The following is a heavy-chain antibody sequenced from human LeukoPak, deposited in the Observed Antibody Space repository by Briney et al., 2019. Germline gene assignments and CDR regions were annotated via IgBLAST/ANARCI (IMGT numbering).Heavy chain of an antibody. CDR1: GGSISSSSYY. J-gene: IGHJ4*02. V-gene: IGHV4-39*01. Sequence: SETLSLTCTVSGGSISSSSYYWGWIRQPPGKGLEWIGSIYYSGSTYYNPSLKSRVTISVDTSKNQFSLKLSSVTAADTAVYYCASGGSYSIDYWGQGTLVTVSS. CDR3: ASGGSYSIDY. CDR2: IYYSGST. D-gene: IGHD1-26*01.